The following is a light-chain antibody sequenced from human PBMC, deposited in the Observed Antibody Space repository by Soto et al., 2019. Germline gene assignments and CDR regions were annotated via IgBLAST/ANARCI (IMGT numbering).Light chain of an antibody. CDR2: DVS. J-gene: IGLJ1*01. CDR3: GSYTRISTLV. Sequence: QSALTQPASVSGSPGQSITMSCTGTNSDVGGYNYVSWYQQHPGKAPKLMIYDVSNRPSGVSDRFSGPKSGNTASLTISGLQAEDEADYYCGSYTRISTLVFGTGTKVTVL. V-gene: IGLV2-14*01. CDR1: NSDVGGYNY.